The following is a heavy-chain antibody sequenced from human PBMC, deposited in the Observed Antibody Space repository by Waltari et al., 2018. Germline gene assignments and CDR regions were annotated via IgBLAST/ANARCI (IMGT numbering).Heavy chain of an antibody. CDR3: ARASSSWDYYYYYGMDV. CDR2: IYYRGST. D-gene: IGHD6-13*01. Sequence: QVQLQESGPGLVKPSETLSLTCTVSGGSISSYYWSWIRQPPGKGLEWIGYIYYRGSTNYNPSLKSRVTISVDTSKNQFSLKLSSVTAADTAVYYCARASSSWDYYYYYGMDVWGQGTTVTVSS. J-gene: IGHJ6*02. CDR1: GGSISSYY. V-gene: IGHV4-59*01.